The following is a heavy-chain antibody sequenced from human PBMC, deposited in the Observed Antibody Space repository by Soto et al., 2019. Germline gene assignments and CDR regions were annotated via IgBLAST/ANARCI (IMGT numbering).Heavy chain of an antibody. D-gene: IGHD3-10*01. CDR2: IWYDGSNK. CDR1: GFTFSSYG. J-gene: IGHJ4*02. Sequence: QVQLVESGGGVVQPGRSLRLSCAASGFTFSSYGMHWVRQAPGKGLEWVAVIWYDGSNKYYADSVKGRFTISRDNSKNTLYLQMNSLRAEDTAVYYCARVVHYGSGTYAPDYGGQGTLVTVSS. CDR3: ARVVHYGSGTYAPDY. V-gene: IGHV3-33*01.